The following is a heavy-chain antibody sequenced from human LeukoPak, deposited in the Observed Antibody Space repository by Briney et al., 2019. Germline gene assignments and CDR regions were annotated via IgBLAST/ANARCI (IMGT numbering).Heavy chain of an antibody. CDR2: IGTAGDT. CDR3: ARGENCSGGSCSKSIDY. J-gene: IGHJ4*02. D-gene: IGHD2-15*01. V-gene: IGHV3-13*01. CDR1: GFTLSSYD. Sequence: GVSLRLSCAASGFTLSSYDMHWVRHATGKGLEWVSAIGTAGDTYYPGSVKGRFTISRENAKNSLYLQMNSLRAGDTAVYYCARGENCSGGSCSKSIDYWGQGTLVTVSS.